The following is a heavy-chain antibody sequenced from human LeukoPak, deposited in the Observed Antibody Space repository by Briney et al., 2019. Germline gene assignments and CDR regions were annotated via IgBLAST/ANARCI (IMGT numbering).Heavy chain of an antibody. CDR1: GGSITSGGYY. D-gene: IGHD3-9*01. CDR2: IYYSGST. Sequence: PSQTPSLTCSVSGGSITSGGYYWTWLRQNPGKGLEWIGHIYYSGSTFHNPSLKSRVSMSVDTSKNQFSLNLSSVTAADTAVYFCARGAEDVLTGDDDFYFDNWGQGSLVTVSS. J-gene: IGHJ4*02. V-gene: IGHV4-31*03. CDR3: ARGAEDVLTGDDDFYFDN.